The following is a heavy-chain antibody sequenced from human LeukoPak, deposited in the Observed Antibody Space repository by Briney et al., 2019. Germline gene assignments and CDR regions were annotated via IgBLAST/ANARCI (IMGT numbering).Heavy chain of an antibody. V-gene: IGHV3-7*01. CDR2: INEDGSKE. CDR3: ARASSAYFDD. CDR1: GFIFSSNW. J-gene: IGHJ4*02. Sequence: GGSLRLSCAASGFIFSSNWMTWLRRAPGRGLEWVANINEDGSKEYYLDSVKGRFTVSRDNAKNSLYLQMNSLTAEDTAVYHCARASSAYFDDWGQGTLVSVSS.